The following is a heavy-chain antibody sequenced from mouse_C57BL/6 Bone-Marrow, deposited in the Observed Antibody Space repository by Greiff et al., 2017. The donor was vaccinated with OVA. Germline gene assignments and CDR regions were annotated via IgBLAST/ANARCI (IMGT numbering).Heavy chain of an antibody. D-gene: IGHD1-1*01. J-gene: IGHJ3*01. V-gene: IGHV5-17*01. CDR2: ISSGSSTI. CDR3: ARPFLRAWFAY. CDR1: GFTFSDYG. Sequence: EVMLVESGGGLVKPGGSLKLSCAASGFTFSDYGMHWVRQAPEKGLEWVAYISSGSSTIYYADTVKGRFTISRDNAKNTLFLQMTSLRSEDTAMYYWARPFLRAWFAYWGQGTLVTVSA.